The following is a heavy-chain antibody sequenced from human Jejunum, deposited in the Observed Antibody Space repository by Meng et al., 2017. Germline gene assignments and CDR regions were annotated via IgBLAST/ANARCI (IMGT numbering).Heavy chain of an antibody. Sequence: QITLKESGPTLVKPTQTLTLTCTFSGFSLSTSGVGVGWIRQPPGKALEWLAIIYWDDDKRYSPSLKSRLTITKDTSKNQVALTMTNMDPVDTATYYCARLPDYYDTSGYYGWGQGTLVTVAS. D-gene: IGHD3-22*01. V-gene: IGHV2-5*02. CDR3: ARLPDYYDTSGYYG. CDR1: GFSLSTSGVG. CDR2: IYWDDDK. J-gene: IGHJ4*02.